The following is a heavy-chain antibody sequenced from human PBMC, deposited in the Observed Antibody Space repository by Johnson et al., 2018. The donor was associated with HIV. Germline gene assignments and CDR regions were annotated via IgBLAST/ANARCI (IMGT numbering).Heavy chain of an antibody. V-gene: IGHV3-33*06. CDR3: AKAWELLGRRAALDI. J-gene: IGHJ3*02. CDR2: IWYDGSNK. CDR1: GFTFSSYG. Sequence: QLVESGGGVVQPGRSLRLSCAASGFTFSSYGMHWVRQAPGKGLEWVAVIWYDGSNKYYADYVKGRFTISRDNSKNTLYLQMESLRVEDTAIYYCAKAWELLGRRAALDIWGQGTMVTVSS. D-gene: IGHD1-26*01.